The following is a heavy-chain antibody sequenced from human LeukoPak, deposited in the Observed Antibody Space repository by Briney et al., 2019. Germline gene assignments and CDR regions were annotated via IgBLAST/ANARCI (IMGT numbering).Heavy chain of an antibody. CDR2: ISSSSSYI. D-gene: IGHD3-22*01. J-gene: IGHJ3*02. CDR1: GFTFSDYY. V-gene: IGHV3-11*06. CDR3: AATDGDSSGYPDAFDI. Sequence: PGGSLRLSCAASGFTFSDYYMSWIRQAPGKGLEWVSSISSSSSYIYYADSVKGRFTISRDNAKNSLYLQMNSLRAEDTAVYYCAATDGDSSGYPDAFDIWGQGTMVTVSS.